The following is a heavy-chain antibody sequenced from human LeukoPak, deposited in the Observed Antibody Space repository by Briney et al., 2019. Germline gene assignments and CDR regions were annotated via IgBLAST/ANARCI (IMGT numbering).Heavy chain of an antibody. CDR1: GGTFSSYA. J-gene: IGHJ6*02. CDR3: ARDLTYYYDSSGYYYVDYYYYGMDV. CDR2: IIPILGIA. Sequence: SVKVSCKASGGTFSSYAISWVRQAPGQGLEWMGRIIPILGIANYAQKFQGRVTITADKSTSTAYMELSSLRSEDTAVYYCARDLTYYYDSSGYYYVDYYYYGMDVWGQGTTVTVSS. V-gene: IGHV1-69*04. D-gene: IGHD3-22*01.